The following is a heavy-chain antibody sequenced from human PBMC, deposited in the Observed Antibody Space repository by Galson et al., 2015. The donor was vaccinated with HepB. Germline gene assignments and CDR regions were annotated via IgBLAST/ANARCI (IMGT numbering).Heavy chain of an antibody. V-gene: IGHV3-30*02. Sequence: SLRLSCAASGFTFSSYGMHWVRQAPGKGLEWVAFIRYDGSNKYYADSVKGRFTISRDNSKNTLYLQMNSLTSEDTAVYYCARDLGRGGSYLGFDYWGQGTLVTVSS. D-gene: IGHD1-26*01. CDR2: IRYDGSNK. CDR1: GFTFSSYG. J-gene: IGHJ4*02. CDR3: ARDLGRGGSYLGFDY.